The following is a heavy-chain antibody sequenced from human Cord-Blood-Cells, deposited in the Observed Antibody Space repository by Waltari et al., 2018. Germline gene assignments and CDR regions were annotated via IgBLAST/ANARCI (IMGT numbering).Heavy chain of an antibody. CDR2: MNPNSGNT. V-gene: IGHV1-8*03. CDR3: ARVAGYSSSWYAFDI. Sequence: QVQLVQSGAEVKKPGASVKVSCKASGYTFTSYDINWVRQATGQGLEWMGWMNPNSGNTGDAQKFQGRVTITRNTSISTAYMERSSLRSEDTAVYYCARVAGYSSSWYAFDIWGQGTMVTVSS. D-gene: IGHD6-13*01. CDR1: GYTFTSYD. J-gene: IGHJ3*02.